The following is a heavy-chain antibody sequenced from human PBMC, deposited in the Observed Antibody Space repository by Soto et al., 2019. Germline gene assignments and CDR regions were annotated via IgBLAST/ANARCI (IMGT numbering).Heavy chain of an antibody. D-gene: IGHD4-17*01. V-gene: IGHV4-39*01. CDR2: IYYSGYA. CDR3: ARPTSTDLRDPFDI. Sequence: QVQLQESGPGLVKPSETLSLTCTVSGASISSTRYYWGWIRQPPGQGLEWIGSIYYSGYAYYNPSLKSRVTISVDTSRDQFSLTLRSMTAADTAVYYCARPTSTDLRDPFDIWGQGIMVTVSS. J-gene: IGHJ3*02. CDR1: GASISSTRYY.